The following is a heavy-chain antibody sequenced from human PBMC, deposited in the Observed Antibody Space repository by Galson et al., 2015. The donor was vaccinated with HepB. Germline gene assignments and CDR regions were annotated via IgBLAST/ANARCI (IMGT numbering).Heavy chain of an antibody. Sequence: SVKVSCKASGYTFTSYAMNWVRQAPGQGLEWMGWINTNTGNPTYAQGFTGRFVFSLDTSVSTAYLQISSLKAEDTAVYYCAGESGHGLSGYYYYGMDVWGQGTTVTVSS. D-gene: IGHD2-15*01. J-gene: IGHJ6*02. CDR1: GYTFTSYA. V-gene: IGHV7-4-1*02. CDR3: AGESGHGLSGYYYYGMDV. CDR2: INTNTGNP.